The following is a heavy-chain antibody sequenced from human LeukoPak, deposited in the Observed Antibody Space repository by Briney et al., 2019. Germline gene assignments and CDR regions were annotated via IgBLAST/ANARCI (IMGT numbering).Heavy chain of an antibody. V-gene: IGHV3-30*01. Sequence: GRSLRLSCAASGFTFSSYGLHWVRQAPGKRLEWVSFISYHGGNKYYADSVKGRFTISRDNSKSTLNLQLDSLSTEDTAVYYCAREGYSYADYYCYYMDVWGKGTTVTVSS. CDR3: AREGYSYADYYCYYMDV. D-gene: IGHD3-16*01. CDR2: ISYHGGNK. J-gene: IGHJ6*03. CDR1: GFTFSSYG.